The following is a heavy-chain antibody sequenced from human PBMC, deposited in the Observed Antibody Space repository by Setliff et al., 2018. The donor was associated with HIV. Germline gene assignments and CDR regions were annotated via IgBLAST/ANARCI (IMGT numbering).Heavy chain of an antibody. CDR2: INPNSGDT. V-gene: IGHV1-2*06. J-gene: IGHJ3*02. CDR3: AREYDVLTGYYISAFDI. CDR1: GYTFTGYF. Sequence: ASVKVSCKASGYTFTGYFKHWVRQAPGQGLEWVGRINPNSGDTNFAQKFQGRITMTRDTSISTAYLELNRLRSDDTAVYYCAREYDVLTGYYISAFDIWGQGTMVTVSS. D-gene: IGHD3-9*01.